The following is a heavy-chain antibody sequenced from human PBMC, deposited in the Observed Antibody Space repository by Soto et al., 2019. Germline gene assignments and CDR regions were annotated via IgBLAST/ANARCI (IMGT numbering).Heavy chain of an antibody. J-gene: IGHJ5*02. Sequence: KTSETLSLTCTVSGGSISNYYWSWIRQPAGKGLEWIGRIYTSGNTNYNPSLKGRVTMSVDMSKNQFSLKLSSVAAADTAVYYCARDDNGENGRAFDPWGQGTLVTVSS. V-gene: IGHV4-4*07. D-gene: IGHD4-17*01. CDR3: ARDDNGENGRAFDP. CDR1: GGSISNYY. CDR2: IYTSGNT.